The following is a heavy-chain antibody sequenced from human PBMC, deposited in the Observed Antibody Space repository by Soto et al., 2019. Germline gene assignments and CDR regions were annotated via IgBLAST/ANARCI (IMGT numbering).Heavy chain of an antibody. J-gene: IGHJ4*02. Sequence: QVQLVESGGGVVQPGRSLRLSCAASGFSFSRYGMHWVRQAPGKGLEWVAVISYDVSNKYYADSVKGRFTISRDNSKNTLYLQMNSLRAEDTAVYYCAKDGLRFVEWLSYFDYWGQGTLVTVSS. D-gene: IGHD3-3*01. V-gene: IGHV3-30*18. CDR2: ISYDVSNK. CDR1: GFSFSRYG. CDR3: AKDGLRFVEWLSYFDY.